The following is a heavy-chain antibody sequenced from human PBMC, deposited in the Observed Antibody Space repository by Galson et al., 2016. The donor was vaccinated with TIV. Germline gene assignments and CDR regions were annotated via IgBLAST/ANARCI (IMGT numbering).Heavy chain of an antibody. J-gene: IGHJ5*02. CDR3: ARDSGSYARWFDP. CDR2: VSSSGDYI. Sequence: SLRLSCAASGFTLSSYSMNWLRQAPGKGLEWVSSVSSSGDYIYYADSVKGRFTISRDNTKNSLYLQMNRLRVEDTAAYYCARDSGSYARWFDPWGQGTLVTVSS. D-gene: IGHD1-26*01. CDR1: GFTLSSYS. V-gene: IGHV3-21*01.